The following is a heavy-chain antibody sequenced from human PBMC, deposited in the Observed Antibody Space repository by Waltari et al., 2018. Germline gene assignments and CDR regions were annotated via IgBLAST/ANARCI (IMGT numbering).Heavy chain of an antibody. D-gene: IGHD3-3*01. J-gene: IGHJ4*02. V-gene: IGHV3-49*04. Sequence: EVQLVESGGGLVQPGRSLTLSCLTSGFNFGDHAMRWVRQAPGKGLELVGYIRTKTYGGTTEYAASVKGRFTISRDDSKTIAYLQMSSLKIEDTAVYYCTRDYDFWSGYPLLDYWGQGTLVTVSS. CDR2: IRTKTYGGTT. CDR3: TRDYDFWSGYPLLDY. CDR1: GFNFGDHA.